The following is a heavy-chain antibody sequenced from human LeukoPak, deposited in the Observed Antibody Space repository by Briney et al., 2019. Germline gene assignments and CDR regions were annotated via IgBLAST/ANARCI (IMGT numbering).Heavy chain of an antibody. CDR1: GGSISSYY. CDR2: GYYSGST. CDR3: ARDAGDTMDLYGMDV. V-gene: IGHV4-59*01. J-gene: IGHJ6*04. D-gene: IGHD3-10*01. Sequence: SETLSLTCTVSGGSISSYYWSWIRQPPGKGLEWIGHGYYSGSTNYNPSLKSRVTISVDTSKNQFSLKLSSVTAADTAVYYCARDAGDTMDLYGMDVWGKGTTVTVSS.